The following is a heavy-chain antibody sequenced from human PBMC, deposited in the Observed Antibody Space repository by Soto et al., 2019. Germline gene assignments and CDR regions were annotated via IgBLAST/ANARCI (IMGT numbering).Heavy chain of an antibody. D-gene: IGHD1-26*01. CDR2: IIPIFGTA. J-gene: IGHJ3*02. CDR1: GGTFSSYA. Sequence: QVQLVQSGAEVKKPGSSVKVSCTASGGTFSSYAISWVRQAPGQGLEWMGGIIPIFGTANYAQKSQGRVTITADESTRTAYMELSSLRSEDTAVYYFSRERDVGAKGGKDAFEIWGQGTIVTVSS. CDR3: SRERDVGAKGGKDAFEI. V-gene: IGHV1-69*01.